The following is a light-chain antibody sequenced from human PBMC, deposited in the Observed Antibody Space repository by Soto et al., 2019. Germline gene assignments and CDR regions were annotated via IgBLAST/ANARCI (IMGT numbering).Light chain of an antibody. CDR1: ISDVGGYQY. CDR2: DVS. CDR3: SSYTSDFTII. J-gene: IGLJ2*01. V-gene: IGLV2-14*03. Sequence: QAVVTHPASVSGSPGQSITISCTGTISDVGGYQYVSWFQQHPGKAPKLMIYDVSDRPSGVSSRFSGSKSGNTASLTISGLQSEDEADYYCSSYTSDFTIIFGGGTKVTVL.